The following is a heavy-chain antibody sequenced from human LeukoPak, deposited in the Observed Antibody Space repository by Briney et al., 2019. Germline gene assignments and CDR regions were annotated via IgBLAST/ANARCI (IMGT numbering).Heavy chain of an antibody. V-gene: IGHV3-30*03. CDR3: ARVEPINSSGRDAFDI. CDR1: GFTFSNYT. J-gene: IGHJ3*02. CDR2: ISYDGSNK. D-gene: IGHD3-22*01. Sequence: GGSLRLSCVASGFTFSNYTMHWVRQAPGKGLEWVAVISYDGSNKYYVDSVKGRFTISRDNSKNTLYLQMNSLRADDTAVYYCARVEPINSSGRDAFDIWGQGTMVTVSS.